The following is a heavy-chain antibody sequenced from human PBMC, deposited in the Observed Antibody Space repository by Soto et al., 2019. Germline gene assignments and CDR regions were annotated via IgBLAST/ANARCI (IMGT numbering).Heavy chain of an antibody. V-gene: IGHV3-74*01. CDR3: ARGGRREYGSGSYYYYYGMDV. D-gene: IGHD3-10*01. CDR1: GFTFSSYW. Sequence: GGSLRLSCAASGFTFSSYWMHWVRQAPGKGLVWVSRINSDGSSTSYADSVKGRFTISRDNAKNTLYLQMNSLRAEDTAVYYCARGGRREYGSGSYYYYYGMDVWGQGTTVTVSS. J-gene: IGHJ6*02. CDR2: INSDGSST.